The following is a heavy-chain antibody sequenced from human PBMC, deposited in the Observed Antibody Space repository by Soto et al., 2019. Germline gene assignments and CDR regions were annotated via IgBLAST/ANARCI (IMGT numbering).Heavy chain of an antibody. J-gene: IGHJ6*02. Sequence: QVQLQESGPGLVKPSQPLSLTCTVSGGSISSGGYSWSWTRQPPGKGLEWIGNIYYSGGTYSNPYLKSRVTISVDPSXNXISLKLSSVTAADTAVYYCAASCVGCGGFNYYGMDVWGQGTTVTVSS. V-gene: IGHV4-31*03. D-gene: IGHD2-21*01. CDR3: AASCVGCGGFNYYGMDV. CDR1: GGSISSGGYS. CDR2: IYYSGGT.